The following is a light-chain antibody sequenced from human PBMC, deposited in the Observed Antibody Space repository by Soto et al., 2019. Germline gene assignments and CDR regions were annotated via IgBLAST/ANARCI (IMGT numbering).Light chain of an antibody. CDR3: QQYYGLPPIT. CDR2: QAS. J-gene: IGKJ5*01. Sequence: DIQMTQSPSSLSASIGDRVTITSQASQNITNNLSCYQQKPXKAPNLXXYQASKLATGVTSRFSGSGSGTDFSFSITSLQREALAAYDGQQYYGLPPITFCQGTRLEIK. V-gene: IGKV1-33*01. CDR1: QNITNN.